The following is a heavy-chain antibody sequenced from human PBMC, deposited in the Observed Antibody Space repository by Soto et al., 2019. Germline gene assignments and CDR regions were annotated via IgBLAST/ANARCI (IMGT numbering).Heavy chain of an antibody. D-gene: IGHD5-18*01. Sequence: EVQLVESGGGLVQPGGSLRLSCAASGFTFRSNWMSWVRQAPGKGLEWVANVKQDGSEKYYVDSVKGRFTISRDNAKNSLYLQMNSLRAEDTAVYYCAALETATVPVMAGYWGQGTVVTVSS. J-gene: IGHJ4*02. V-gene: IGHV3-7*01. CDR3: AALETATVPVMAGY. CDR1: GFTFRSNW. CDR2: VKQDGSEK.